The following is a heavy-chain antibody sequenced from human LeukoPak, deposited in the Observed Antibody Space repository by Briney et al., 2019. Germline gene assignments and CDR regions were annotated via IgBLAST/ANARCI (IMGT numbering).Heavy chain of an antibody. CDR2: TSGGSGYI. CDR1: GFTFSNYR. V-gene: IGHV3-21*01. Sequence: GGSLRLSCAASGFTFSNYRMNWVRQAPGMGLEWVSSTSGGSGYIYYADSVKGRFTISRDNAKNSLYLQMNSLRAEDTAVYYCARFSGYNSFDFWGQGTLVAVSS. J-gene: IGHJ4*02. CDR3: ARFSGYNSFDF. D-gene: IGHD5-12*01.